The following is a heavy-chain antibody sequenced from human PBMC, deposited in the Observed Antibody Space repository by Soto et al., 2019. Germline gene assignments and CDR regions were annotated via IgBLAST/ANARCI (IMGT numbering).Heavy chain of an antibody. V-gene: IGHV4-4*07. J-gene: IGHJ4*02. CDR3: ARTVGAAYYFDF. CDR1: GDSMTKYY. CDR2: IYTSGST. Sequence: QVQLQESGPGLVKPSETLSLTCNVSGDSMTKYYWSWIRQPAGKGLEWIVRIYTSGSTNYNPSLKSRVTMSIDTSNNHFSLGLKSVTAADTAMYYCARTVGAAYYFDFWGQGARVTVSS. D-gene: IGHD1-26*01.